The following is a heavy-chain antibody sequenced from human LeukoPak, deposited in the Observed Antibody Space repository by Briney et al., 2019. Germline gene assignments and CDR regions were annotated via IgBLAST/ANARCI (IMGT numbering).Heavy chain of an antibody. Sequence: GGSLRLSCAASGFTFSSYSMNWVRQAPGKGLEWVSSISSSSSYIYYADLVKGRFTISRDNAKNSLYLQMNSLRAEDTAVYYCARDMGVVENWFDPWGQGTLVTVSS. CDR2: ISSSSSYI. J-gene: IGHJ5*02. CDR3: ARDMGVVENWFDP. V-gene: IGHV3-21*01. D-gene: IGHD2-2*01. CDR1: GFTFSSYS.